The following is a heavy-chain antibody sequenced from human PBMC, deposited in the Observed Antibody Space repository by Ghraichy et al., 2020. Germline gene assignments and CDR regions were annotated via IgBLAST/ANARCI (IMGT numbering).Heavy chain of an antibody. Sequence: SETLSLTCTVSGGSISSYYWSWVRQSAGKGLEWIGRIYTSGTTDYNPSLESRVTMSVDTSKNQFSLTLTSVTAADTAVYYCARGRTVGTGKPSYWGQGALVTVSS. V-gene: IGHV4-4*07. CDR2: IYTSGTT. D-gene: IGHD1-1*01. CDR1: GGSISSYY. CDR3: ARGRTVGTGKPSY. J-gene: IGHJ4*02.